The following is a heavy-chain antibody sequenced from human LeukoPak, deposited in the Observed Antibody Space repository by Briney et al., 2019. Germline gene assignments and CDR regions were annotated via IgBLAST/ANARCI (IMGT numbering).Heavy chain of an antibody. J-gene: IGHJ4*02. V-gene: IGHV3-74*01. Sequence: GGSLRLSCTASGFSFSGHWMHWARQLPGKGLVWVSRISPTGSTTSYADSVKGRFTVSRDNAKNTLYLQVNSLRAEDTAVYYCARGGSGSYIDYWGQGTLVTVSS. CDR2: ISPTGSTT. D-gene: IGHD3-10*01. CDR3: ARGGSGSYIDY. CDR1: GFSFSGHW.